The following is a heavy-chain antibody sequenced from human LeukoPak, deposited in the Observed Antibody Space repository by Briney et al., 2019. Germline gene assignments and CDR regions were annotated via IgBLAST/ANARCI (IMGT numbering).Heavy chain of an antibody. CDR1: GGSISSGGYY. CDR2: IYYSGST. J-gene: IGHJ3*02. Sequence: KTSETLSLTCTVSGGSISSGGYYWSWIRLHPGKGLEWIGYIYYSGSTYYNPSLKSRVTISVDTSKNQFSLKLSSVTAADTAVYYCARDFDYYDCSTFDIWGQGTMVTVSS. D-gene: IGHD3-22*01. V-gene: IGHV4-31*03. CDR3: ARDFDYYDCSTFDI.